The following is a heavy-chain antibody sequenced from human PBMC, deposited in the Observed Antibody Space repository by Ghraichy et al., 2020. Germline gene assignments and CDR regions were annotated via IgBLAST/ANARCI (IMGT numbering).Heavy chain of an antibody. CDR2: IYYSGST. CDR3: ARDLSYYDSSGYRNWFDP. J-gene: IGHJ5*02. Sequence: SETLSLTCTVSGGSISSYYWSWIRQPPGKGLEWIGYIYYSGSTNYNPSLKSRVTISVDTSKNQFSLKLSSVTAADTAVYYCARDLSYYDSSGYRNWFDPWGQGTLVTVYS. V-gene: IGHV4-59*01. CDR1: GGSISSYY. D-gene: IGHD3-22*01.